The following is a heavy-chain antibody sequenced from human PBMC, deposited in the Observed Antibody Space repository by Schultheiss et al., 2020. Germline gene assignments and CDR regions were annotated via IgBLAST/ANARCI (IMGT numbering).Heavy chain of an antibody. D-gene: IGHD2-15*01. Sequence: GGSLRLSCAASGFTFSSYAMSWVRQAPGKGLEWVSAISASAGRTYYPDPVRGRFTISRDNSRNALYLQMNSLRAEDTAVYYCARVFCSGGSCYHRGYYYYGMDVWGQGTTVNVSS. CDR3: ARVFCSGGSCYHRGYYYYGMDV. CDR2: ISASAGRT. CDR1: GFTFSSYA. J-gene: IGHJ6*02. V-gene: IGHV3-23*01.